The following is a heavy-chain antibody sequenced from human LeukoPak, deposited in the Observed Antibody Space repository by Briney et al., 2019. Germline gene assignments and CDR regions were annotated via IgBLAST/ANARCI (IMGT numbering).Heavy chain of an antibody. V-gene: IGHV3-30-3*01. CDR3: ARVGSGWYFDY. CDR1: GFTFSSYA. J-gene: IGHJ4*02. CDR2: ISYDGSNK. Sequence: GRSLRLSCAASGFTFSSYAMHWVRQAPGKGLEWVAVISYDGSNKYYADSVKGRFTISRDNSKNTLYLQMNSLRAEDTAVYYCARVGSGWYFDYWGQGTQVIVSS. D-gene: IGHD6-19*01.